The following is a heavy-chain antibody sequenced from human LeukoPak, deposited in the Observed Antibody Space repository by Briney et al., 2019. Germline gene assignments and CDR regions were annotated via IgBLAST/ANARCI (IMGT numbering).Heavy chain of an antibody. J-gene: IGHJ4*02. V-gene: IGHV1-18*01. CDR1: GYTFNRYG. D-gene: IGHD4-17*01. CDR3: AREGAYGDFEY. Sequence: GASVKVSFKASGYTFNRYGISWVRQAPGQRLEWMGWISAYNGNTNYAQKVQGRVTMTTNTSTSTAYMELRSLRSDDTAVYYCAREGAYGDFEYWGQGTLATVSS. CDR2: ISAYNGNT.